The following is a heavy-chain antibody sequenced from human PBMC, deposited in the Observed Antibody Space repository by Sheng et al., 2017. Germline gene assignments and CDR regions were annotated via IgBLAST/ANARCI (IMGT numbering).Heavy chain of an antibody. CDR1: GGSISSYY. CDR2: IYYSGST. J-gene: IGHJ3*02. V-gene: IGHV4-59*01. CDR3: ARERGDAFDI. Sequence: QVQLQESGPGLVKPSETLSITCTVSGGSISSYYWNWIRQSPGKGLEWIGYIYYSGSTNYNPSLKSRVTILVDRSMNQLYLKLTSVTAADTAMYYCARERGDAFDIWGQGTMVTVSP.